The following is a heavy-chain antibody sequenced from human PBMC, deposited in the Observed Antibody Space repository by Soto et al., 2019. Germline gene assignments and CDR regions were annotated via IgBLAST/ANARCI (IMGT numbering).Heavy chain of an antibody. D-gene: IGHD1-26*01. J-gene: IGHJ5*02. CDR3: ARDDRGDATTQYSWSDP. Sequence: ASGEGLCKGSGYTFSSSAMHWVRQAPEQRLEWMGWINAGNGKTKYAPKFQGRVTITTDTSASTAYMELNSLRSEDTAVYYCARDDRGDATTQYSWSDPWGQGTLVTVSS. CDR1: GYTFSSSA. V-gene: IGHV1-3*01. CDR2: INAGNGKT.